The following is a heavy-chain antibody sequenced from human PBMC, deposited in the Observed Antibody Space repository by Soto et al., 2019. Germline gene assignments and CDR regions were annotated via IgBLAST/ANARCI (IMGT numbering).Heavy chain of an antibody. V-gene: IGHV4-59*08. CDR2: IYYSGST. CDR3: ARNTSTYFDS. J-gene: IGHJ4*02. CDR1: GVFISSSY. Sequence: PSETLSLTCTVSGVFISSSYWSWIRQPPGKGLEWIGYIYYSGSTNYEPSLRGRIAISVDTLKNQFSLRLPSVTAADTAMYFCARNTSTYFDSWGQGIPVTVSS.